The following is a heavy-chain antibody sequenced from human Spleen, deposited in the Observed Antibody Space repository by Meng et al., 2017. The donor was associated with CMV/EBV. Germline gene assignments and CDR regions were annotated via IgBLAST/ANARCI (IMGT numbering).Heavy chain of an antibody. J-gene: IGHJ6*02. V-gene: IGHV4-59*01. CDR1: GGSISSYY. D-gene: IGHD2-21*02. CDR2: IYYSGST. CDR3: AREMVTASYSYGMDV. Sequence: SETLSLTCTVSGGSISSYYWSWIRQPPGKGLEWIGYIYYSGSTNYNPSLKSRVTISVDTSKNQFSLKLSSVTAAGTAVYYCAREMVTASYSYGMDVWGQGTTVTVSS.